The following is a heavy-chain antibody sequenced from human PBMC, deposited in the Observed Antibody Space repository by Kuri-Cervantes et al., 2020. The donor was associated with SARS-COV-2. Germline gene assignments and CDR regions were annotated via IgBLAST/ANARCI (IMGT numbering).Heavy chain of an antibody. CDR1: GVSFSGYY. CDR2: INHSGST. D-gene: IGHD3-3*01. J-gene: IGHJ6*02. Sequence: SETLSLTCAVYGVSFSGYYWSWIRQPPGKGLEWIGEINHSGSTNYNPSLKSRVTMSVDTSKNQFSLKLSSVTAADTAVYYCAREYYDFWSGFKGYYYGMDVWGQGTTVTVSS. V-gene: IGHV4-34*01. CDR3: AREYYDFWSGFKGYYYGMDV.